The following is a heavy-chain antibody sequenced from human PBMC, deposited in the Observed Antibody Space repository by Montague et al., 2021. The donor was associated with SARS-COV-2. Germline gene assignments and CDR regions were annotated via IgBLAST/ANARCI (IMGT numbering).Heavy chain of an antibody. J-gene: IGHJ4*02. Sequence: SETLSLTCTVSGVSVSNPYYHLSWIRQPPGKGLEWIGYIDYGGSPNYSPSLYSRVIISLDTSKNQLSLRLTSATAADTAVYYCATYRQGGSGRGYWGQGILATVSS. V-gene: IGHV4-61*01. CDR1: GVSVSNPYYH. CDR2: IDYGGSP. D-gene: IGHD3-10*01. CDR3: ATYRQGGSGRGY.